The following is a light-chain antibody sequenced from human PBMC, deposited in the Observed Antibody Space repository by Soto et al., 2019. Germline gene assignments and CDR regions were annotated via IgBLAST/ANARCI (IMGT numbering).Light chain of an antibody. CDR3: GSHAGSSAV. Sequence: QSVLTQPPSASGSPGQSVTISCTGTSRDVGAYNYVSWYQQHPGKAPKVIIYDVNKRPSGVPDRFSGSKSGITASLTVSGLQTEDEADYYCGSHAGSSAVFGGGTKLTVX. CDR2: DVN. CDR1: SRDVGAYNY. J-gene: IGLJ2*01. V-gene: IGLV2-8*01.